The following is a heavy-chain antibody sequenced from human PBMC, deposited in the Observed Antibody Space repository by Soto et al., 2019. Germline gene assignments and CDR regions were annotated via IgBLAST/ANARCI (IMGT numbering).Heavy chain of an antibody. Sequence: QVQLVQSGAEVKKPGSSVKVSCKASGGTFSSYTISWVRQAPGQGLEWMGRIIPILGIANYAQEFQGRVTITADKSTSTAYMELSSLRSEDTAVYYCAREGTIFGVTSYWYFDLWGRGTLVTVSS. CDR3: AREGTIFGVTSYWYFDL. J-gene: IGHJ2*01. CDR2: IIPILGIA. D-gene: IGHD3-3*01. CDR1: GGTFSSYT. V-gene: IGHV1-69*08.